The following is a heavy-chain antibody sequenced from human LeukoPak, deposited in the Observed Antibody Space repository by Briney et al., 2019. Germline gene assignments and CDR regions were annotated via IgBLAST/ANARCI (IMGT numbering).Heavy chain of an antibody. J-gene: IGHJ4*02. Sequence: ASVKVSCKASGYTFTSYGISWVRQAPGQGLEWMGWISAYNGNTNYAQKLQGRVTMTTDTSTSTAYMELRSLRSDDTAVYYCARDPASVLRYFDWFYWGQGTLVTVSS. D-gene: IGHD3-9*01. CDR2: ISAYNGNT. CDR3: ARDPASVLRYFDWFY. V-gene: IGHV1-18*01. CDR1: GYTFTSYG.